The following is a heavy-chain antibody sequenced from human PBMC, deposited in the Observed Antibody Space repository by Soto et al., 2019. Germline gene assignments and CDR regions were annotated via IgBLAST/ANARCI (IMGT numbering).Heavy chain of an antibody. V-gene: IGHV3-23*01. D-gene: IGHD6-6*01. CDR2: ISGSGGST. J-gene: IGHJ4*02. CDR1: GFTFSSYA. CDR3: AKAPPYGCSSSYYFDY. Sequence: GGSLRLSCAASGFTFSSYAMSWVRQAPGKGLEWVSAISGSGGSTYYADSVKGRFTISRDNSKNTLYLQMNSLSAEDTAVYYCAKAPPYGCSSSYYFDYWGQGTLVTVSS.